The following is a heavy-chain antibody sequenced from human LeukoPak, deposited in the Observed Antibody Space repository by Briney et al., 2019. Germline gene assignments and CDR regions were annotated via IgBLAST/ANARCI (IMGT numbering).Heavy chain of an antibody. Sequence: GESLKISCKGSGYSFTSYWIGWVRQMPGKGLEWMGIIYPGDSDTRYSPSFQGQVTISADKSISTAYLQWSSLKASDTAMYYCARQPATVTSRYYYYGMDVWGQGTMVTVSS. D-gene: IGHD4-17*01. J-gene: IGHJ6*02. CDR3: ARQPATVTSRYYYYGMDV. V-gene: IGHV5-51*01. CDR1: GYSFTSYW. CDR2: IYPGDSDT.